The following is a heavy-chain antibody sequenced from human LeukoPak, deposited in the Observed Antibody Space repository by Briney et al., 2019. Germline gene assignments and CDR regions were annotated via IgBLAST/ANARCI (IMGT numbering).Heavy chain of an antibody. J-gene: IGHJ4*02. CDR3: ARGHYYDSSGYPIDY. Sequence: ASVKVSCKASGYTFTSYDINWVRQATGQGPEWMGWMNPNSGNTGYAQKFQGRVTMTRNTSISTAYMELSSLRSEDTAVYYCARGHYYDSSGYPIDYWGQGTLVTVSS. CDR2: MNPNSGNT. CDR1: GYTFTSYD. V-gene: IGHV1-8*01. D-gene: IGHD3-22*01.